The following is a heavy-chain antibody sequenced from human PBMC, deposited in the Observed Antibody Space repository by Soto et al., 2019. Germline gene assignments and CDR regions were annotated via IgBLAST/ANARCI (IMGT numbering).Heavy chain of an antibody. CDR1: GYTFTGYY. CDR3: ARDFGDYGDYQNVPAFDY. D-gene: IGHD4-17*01. J-gene: IGHJ4*02. V-gene: IGHV1-2*04. CDR2: INPNSGGT. Sequence: ASVKVSCKASGYTFTGYYMHWVRQAPGQGLEWMGWINPNSGGTNYAQKFQGWVTMTRDTSISTAYMELSRLRSDDTAVYYCARDFGDYGDYQNVPAFDYWGQGTLVTVSS.